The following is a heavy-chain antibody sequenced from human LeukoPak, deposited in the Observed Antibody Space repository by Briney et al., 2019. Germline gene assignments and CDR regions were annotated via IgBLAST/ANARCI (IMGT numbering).Heavy chain of an antibody. V-gene: IGHV3-48*02. D-gene: IGHD3-10*01. Sequence: PGGSLRLSCAASGFTFSSYSMNWVRQAPGKGLEWVSYISSSSSTIYYADSVKGRFTISRDNAKNSLYLQMNSLRDEDTAVYYCARYGDDGSGSPNFDYWGQGTLVTVSP. CDR3: ARYGDDGSGSPNFDY. J-gene: IGHJ4*02. CDR1: GFTFSSYS. CDR2: ISSSSSTI.